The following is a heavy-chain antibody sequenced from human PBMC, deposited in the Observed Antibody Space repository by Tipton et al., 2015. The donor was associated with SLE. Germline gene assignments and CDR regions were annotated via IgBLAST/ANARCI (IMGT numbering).Heavy chain of an antibody. CDR3: ARAPGLDRDYYYFYYMDV. J-gene: IGHJ6*03. D-gene: IGHD3/OR15-3a*01. CDR2: ISHSGAT. CDR1: GGSFSGYY. Sequence: TLSLTCAVYGGSFSGYYWSWIRQPPGKGLEWIGEISHSGATNYNPSLKSRVTISVDTSKNQFSLKLSSVTAADTAVYFCARAPGLDRDYYYFYYMDVWGKGTTVTVSS. V-gene: IGHV4-34*01.